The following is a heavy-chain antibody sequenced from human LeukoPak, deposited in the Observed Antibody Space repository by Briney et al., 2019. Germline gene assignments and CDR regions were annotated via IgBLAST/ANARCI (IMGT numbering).Heavy chain of an antibody. Sequence: SETLSLTCTVSGYSISSGYYWGWIRQPPVKGLEWIGSIYHSGSTYYNPSLKSRVTISVDTSKNQFSLKLSSVTAADTAVYYCARYYYDSSGYDPNFDYWGQGTLVTVSS. V-gene: IGHV4-38-2*02. D-gene: IGHD3-22*01. CDR2: IYHSGST. CDR1: GYSISSGYY. CDR3: ARYYYDSSGYDPNFDY. J-gene: IGHJ4*02.